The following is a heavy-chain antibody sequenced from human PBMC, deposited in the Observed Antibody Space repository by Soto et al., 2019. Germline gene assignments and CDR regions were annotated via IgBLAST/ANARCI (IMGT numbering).Heavy chain of an antibody. Sequence: GGSLRLSCAASGFTFGSYAMHWVRQAPGKGLEWVAVISYDGSNKYYADSVKGRFTISRDNSKNTLYLQMNSLRAEDTAVYYCASPPHSSSPSIYYYYGMDVWGQGTTVTVSS. CDR1: GFTFGSYA. CDR2: ISYDGSNK. V-gene: IGHV3-30-3*01. CDR3: ASPPHSSSPSIYYYYGMDV. J-gene: IGHJ6*02. D-gene: IGHD6-6*01.